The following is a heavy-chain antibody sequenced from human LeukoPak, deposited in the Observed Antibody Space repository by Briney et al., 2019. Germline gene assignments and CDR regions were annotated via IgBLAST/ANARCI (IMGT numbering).Heavy chain of an antibody. D-gene: IGHD4-17*01. CDR2: INPNSGGT. V-gene: IGHV1-2*02. CDR3: ARVRLPLVWFDP. CDR1: GYTFTGYY. J-gene: IGHJ5*02. Sequence: ASVKVSCKASGYTFTGYYMHWVRQAPGQGLEWMGWINPNSGGTNHAQKFQGRVTMTRDTSISTAYMELSRLRSDDTAVYYCARVRLPLVWFDPWGQGTLVTVSS.